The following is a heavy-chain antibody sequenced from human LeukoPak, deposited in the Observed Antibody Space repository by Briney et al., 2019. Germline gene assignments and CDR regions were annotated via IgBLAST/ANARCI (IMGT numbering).Heavy chain of an antibody. V-gene: IGHV3-30*01. CDR2: ILFAGIKK. D-gene: IGHD3-3*01. CDR3: ARGGHYNFWSGYSDYHSMDV. CDR1: GFSLCRYA. J-gene: IGHJ6*03. Sequence: GGSLRLSCAASGFSLCRYALHWVRQAPGKGLGWVADILFAGIKKHSADSVKGGFTISRDNSKITLFLQMNYLRPEDTAVYYWARGGHYNFWSGYSDYHSMDVWGKGTTVTVYS.